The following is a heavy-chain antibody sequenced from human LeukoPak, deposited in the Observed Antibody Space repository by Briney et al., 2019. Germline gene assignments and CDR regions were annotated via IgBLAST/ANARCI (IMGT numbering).Heavy chain of an antibody. CDR3: ATGSIVVVVAATAEYFQH. D-gene: IGHD2-15*01. CDR1: GGTFSSYA. CDR2: IIPILGIA. V-gene: IGHV1-69*04. J-gene: IGHJ1*01. Sequence: GASVKVSCKASGGTFSSYAISWVRQAPGQGLEWMGRIIPILGIANYAQKFQGRVTITADKSTSTAYMELSSLRSEDTAVYYCATGSIVVVVAATAEYFQHWGQGTLVTVSS.